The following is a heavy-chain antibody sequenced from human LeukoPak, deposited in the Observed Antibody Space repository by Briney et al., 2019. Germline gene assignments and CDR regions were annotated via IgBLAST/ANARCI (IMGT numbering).Heavy chain of an antibody. D-gene: IGHD3-9*01. Sequence: SETLSLTCTVSGGSISSYYWSWIRQPPGKGLEWIGYIYYSGSTNYNPSLKSRVTISVDTSKNQFSLKLSSVTAADTAVYYCARAHYDILTGRTPRTNLDYWGQGTLVTVSS. V-gene: IGHV4-59*12. J-gene: IGHJ4*02. CDR2: IYYSGST. CDR3: ARAHYDILTGRTPRTNLDY. CDR1: GGSISSYY.